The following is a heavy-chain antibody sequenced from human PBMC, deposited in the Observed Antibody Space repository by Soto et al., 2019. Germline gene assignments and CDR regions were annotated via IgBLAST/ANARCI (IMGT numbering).Heavy chain of an antibody. V-gene: IGHV4-59*01. CDR2: IYYSGST. D-gene: IGHD6-13*01. J-gene: IGHJ6*01. CDR1: GGSISSYY. CDR3: AREVIASAGTGGDYYYGMDV. Sequence: QVQLLESGPGLVKPSETLSLTCTVSGGSISSYYWSWIRQPPGKGLEWFGYIYYSGSTNYNPSLRRRVSIAVDPCKDPVSLKLSSVTAADTAVYYCAREVIASAGTGGDYYYGMDVWGQETTVTVSS.